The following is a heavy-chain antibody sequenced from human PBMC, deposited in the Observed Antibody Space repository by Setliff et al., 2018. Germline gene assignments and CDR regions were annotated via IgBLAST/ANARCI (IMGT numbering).Heavy chain of an antibody. CDR1: GDSVSSYY. J-gene: IGHJ4*02. V-gene: IGHV4-59*02. D-gene: IGHD6-6*01. Sequence: SETLSLTCSVSGDSVSSYYWSWIRQPPGKGLEWIGYIYYSGSTTYNPSLKSRVTISVDTSKDQFSLKVISMTAADTAVYYCARGRNIAARLLDSWGQGTLVTVSS. CDR3: ARGRNIAARLLDS. CDR2: IYYSGST.